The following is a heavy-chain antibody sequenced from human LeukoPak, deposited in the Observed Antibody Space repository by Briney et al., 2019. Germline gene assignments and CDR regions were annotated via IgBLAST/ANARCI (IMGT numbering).Heavy chain of an antibody. Sequence: PSETLSLTCTVSGGSASSHIYYWTWIRQPPGKGPEWIGYIDYRGSTNYNPSLKSRLTISIDTSRNQFSLKLSSVTAADTAIYYCARDKYGGIDSWGQGTLVTVPS. CDR2: IDYRGST. V-gene: IGHV4-61*01. CDR1: GGSASSHIYY. D-gene: IGHD4/OR15-4a*01. J-gene: IGHJ4*02. CDR3: ARDKYGGIDS.